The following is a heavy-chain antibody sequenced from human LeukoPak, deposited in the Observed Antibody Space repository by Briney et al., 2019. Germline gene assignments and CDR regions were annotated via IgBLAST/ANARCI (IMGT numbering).Heavy chain of an antibody. CDR1: GGTFSSYA. CDR2: IIPIFGTA. Sequence: GASVKVSCKASGGTFSSYAISWVRQAPGQGLEWMGGIIPIFGTANYAQKFQGRVTITTDESTSTAYMELSSLRSEDTAVYYCAIALGYCSGGSCYPWFDPWGQGTLATVSS. V-gene: IGHV1-69*05. D-gene: IGHD2-15*01. CDR3: AIALGYCSGGSCYPWFDP. J-gene: IGHJ5*02.